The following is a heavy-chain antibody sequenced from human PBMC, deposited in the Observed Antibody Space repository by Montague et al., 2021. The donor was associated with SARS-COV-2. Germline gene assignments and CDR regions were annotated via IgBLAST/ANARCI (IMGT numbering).Heavy chain of an antibody. V-gene: IGHV6-1*01. CDR3: TQERGPGRTTWHYFDY. CDR1: GDSVSSTIAA. CDR2: TYYRSKWYN. Sequence: AISGDSVSSTIAAWNWIRQSPSRGLEWLGRTYYRSKWYNDYAVSVRSRITISPDTSKNQFSLQLNSVTPEDTAVYYCTQERGPGRTTWHYFDYWGQGTLVTVSS. D-gene: IGHD1-14*01. J-gene: IGHJ4*02.